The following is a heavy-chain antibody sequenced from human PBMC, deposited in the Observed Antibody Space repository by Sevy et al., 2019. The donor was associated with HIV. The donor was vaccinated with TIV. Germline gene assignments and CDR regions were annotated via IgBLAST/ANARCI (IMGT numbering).Heavy chain of an antibody. D-gene: IGHD1-26*01. Sequence: GSLRLSCAASGVTFSKYGMHWVRQAPGKGLEWVAVISYDGGNKYYADSVKGRFTISKDNFKNTLYLQMNSLRAEDTAIYYCAKPGKFSGSYLDAFDIWGQGTMVTVSS. V-gene: IGHV3-30*18. CDR1: GVTFSKYG. CDR3: AKPGKFSGSYLDAFDI. CDR2: ISYDGGNK. J-gene: IGHJ3*02.